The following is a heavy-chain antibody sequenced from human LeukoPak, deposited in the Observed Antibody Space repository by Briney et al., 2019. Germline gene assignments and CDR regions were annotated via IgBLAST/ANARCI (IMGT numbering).Heavy chain of an antibody. Sequence: PGGSLRLSCAASGFTFSSYSMNWVRQAPGKGLEWVSSISSSSSYIYYADSVKGRFTISRDNAKNSLYLQMNSLRDKDTAVYYCARTNNWNPRFGMDVWGQGTTVTVSS. J-gene: IGHJ6*02. D-gene: IGHD1-20*01. CDR3: ARTNNWNPRFGMDV. CDR1: GFTFSSYS. V-gene: IGHV3-21*01. CDR2: ISSSSSYI.